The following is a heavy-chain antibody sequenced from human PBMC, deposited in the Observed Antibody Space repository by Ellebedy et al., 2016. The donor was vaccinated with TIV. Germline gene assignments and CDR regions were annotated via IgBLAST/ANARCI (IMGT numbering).Heavy chain of an antibody. CDR3: ARPVSSWYSGFDY. CDR2: IYYGGNT. CDR1: GGSISSSSYH. D-gene: IGHD6-13*01. V-gene: IGHV4-39*01. J-gene: IGHJ4*02. Sequence: GSLRLSCTVSGGSISSSSYHWAWIRQPPGKGLEWIGSIYYGGNTYYNPSLKSRVSISVDTSKNQFSLKLSPVTAADTAVYYCARPVSSWYSGFDYWGQGALVTVSS.